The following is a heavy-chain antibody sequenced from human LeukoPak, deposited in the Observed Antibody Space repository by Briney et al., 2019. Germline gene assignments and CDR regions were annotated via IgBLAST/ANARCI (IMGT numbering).Heavy chain of an antibody. CDR2: VYYSGTT. J-gene: IGHJ3*02. Sequence: SETLSLTCTVSGGSIGSHYWSWIRQPPGSGLEWIGYVYYSGTTNYHPSLKSRVTISVDTSKNQFFLKLSSVTAADTAVYYCARDYYDSRGEAFDIWGLGTMVTVSS. D-gene: IGHD3-22*01. V-gene: IGHV4-59*11. CDR1: GGSIGSHY. CDR3: ARDYYDSRGEAFDI.